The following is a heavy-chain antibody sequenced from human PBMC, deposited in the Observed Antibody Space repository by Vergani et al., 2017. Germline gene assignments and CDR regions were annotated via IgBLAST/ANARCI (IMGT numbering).Heavy chain of an antibody. J-gene: IGHJ3*02. D-gene: IGHD2-21*02. V-gene: IGHV4-30-2*02. CDR2: VYYSGTT. Sequence: QLQLQESDSRLVNPSQTLSLTCTLSGDATSRDTYSWTWVRQPPGKPLEWIGSVYYSGTTYYNPSLGGRVTMSIGKSKNHFSLALTSVTAADAAVYYCARDPCCGGDCYSDAFDMWGRGTMVTVSA. CDR3: ARDPCCGGDCYSDAFDM. CDR1: GDATSRDTYS.